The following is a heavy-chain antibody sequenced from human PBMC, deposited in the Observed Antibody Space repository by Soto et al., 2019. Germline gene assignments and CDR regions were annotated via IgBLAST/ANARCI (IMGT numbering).Heavy chain of an antibody. D-gene: IGHD3-10*01. Sequence: ASVKVSCKASGYSFTSYAMHWVSQAPGQRLEWMGWINTDNGNTKYSQKFQGQVTISADKSIDTAYLQWSSLRASDTAMYYCARLSGDITASPSYWGQGTLVTVSS. J-gene: IGHJ4*02. CDR2: INTDNGNT. CDR3: ARLSGDITASPSY. CDR1: GYSFTSYA. V-gene: IGHV1-3*04.